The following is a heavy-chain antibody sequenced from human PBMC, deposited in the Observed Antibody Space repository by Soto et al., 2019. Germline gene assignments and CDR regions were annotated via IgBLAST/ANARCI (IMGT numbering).Heavy chain of an antibody. CDR2: VYYSGTT. J-gene: IGHJ4*02. V-gene: IGHV4-61*01. CDR3: ARTTAVPNTLRSRYFFDY. CDR1: GGSVSNKTYY. Sequence: ETLSLTCSVSGGSVSNKTYYWSWIRQPPGKRLEWIGYVYYSGTTNYNPSLKGRVTISVDLSKNQFALRLSSVTTADTALYYCARTTAVPNTLRSRYFFDYWGQGTLVTVS. D-gene: IGHD4-17*01.